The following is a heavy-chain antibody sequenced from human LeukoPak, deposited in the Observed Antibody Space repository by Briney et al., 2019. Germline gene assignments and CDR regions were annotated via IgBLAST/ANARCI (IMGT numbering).Heavy chain of an antibody. V-gene: IGHV1-18*01. CDR1: GYSFISTG. CDR3: ARDYGGFWSGSAGF. D-gene: IGHD3-3*01. J-gene: IGHJ4*02. CDR2: ISPYNGNT. Sequence: GASVKVSCKASGYSFISTGINWLRQAPGHGLGWMGWISPYNGNTNYAQQFQNRVTLTTDTSSRTSYMELRSLRSDDTATYYCARDYGGFWSGSAGFWGQGTLLTVSS.